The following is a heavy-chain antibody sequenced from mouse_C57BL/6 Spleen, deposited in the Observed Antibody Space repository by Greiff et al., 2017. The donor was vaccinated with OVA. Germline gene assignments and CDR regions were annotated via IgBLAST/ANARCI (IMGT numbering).Heavy chain of an antibody. CDR2: ISSGSSTI. CDR1: GFTFSDYG. V-gene: IGHV5-17*01. Sequence: DVHLVESGGGLVKPGGSLKLSCAASGFTFSDYGMHWVRQAPEKGLEWVAYISSGSSTIYYADKVKGRFTISRDNAKNTLFLQMTSLRSEDTAMYYCARDEPYAMDYWGQGTTVTVSS. CDR3: ARDEPYAMDY. J-gene: IGHJ4*01.